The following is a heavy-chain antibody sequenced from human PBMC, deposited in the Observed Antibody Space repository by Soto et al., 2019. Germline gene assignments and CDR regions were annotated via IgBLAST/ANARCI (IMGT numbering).Heavy chain of an antibody. CDR2: IYPGDSDT. CDR3: ARLRFLSYHADHHDGMDV. V-gene: IGHV5-51*01. CDR1: GYSFTSYW. D-gene: IGHD1-26*01. J-gene: IGHJ6*02. Sequence: GESLKISCKGSGYSFTSYWIGWVRQMPGKGLEWMGIIYPGDSDTRYSPSFQGQVTISADKSISTAYLQWSSLKASDTAMYYCARLRFLSYHADHHDGMDVWGQGTTVTGS.